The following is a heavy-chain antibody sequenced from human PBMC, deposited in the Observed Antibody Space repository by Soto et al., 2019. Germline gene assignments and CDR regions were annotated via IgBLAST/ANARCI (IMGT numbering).Heavy chain of an antibody. V-gene: IGHV1-2*04. CDR1: GYTFTGYY. J-gene: IGHJ5*02. D-gene: IGHD6-6*01. Sequence: QVQLVQSGAEVKKPGASVKVSCKASGYTFTGYYMHWVRRAPGQGLEWMGWINPNSGGTNYAQKFQGWVTMTRDTSISTAYMELSRLRSDDTAVYYCARDPRVGRIAARPIGWFDPWGQGTLVTVSS. CDR2: INPNSGGT. CDR3: ARDPRVGRIAARPIGWFDP.